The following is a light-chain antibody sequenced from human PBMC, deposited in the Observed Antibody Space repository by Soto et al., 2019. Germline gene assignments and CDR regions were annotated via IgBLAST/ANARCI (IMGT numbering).Light chain of an antibody. CDR3: QQYGSSQWT. V-gene: IGKV3-20*01. J-gene: IGKJ1*01. CDR2: GAS. Sequence: DIVLTQSPGTLSLSPGERATLSCRASQSVSTSYLAWYQQKPGQAPRLLIYGASSRATGIPDRFSGSGSGTEFTLTISRLQPEDFAVYYCQQYGSSQWTFGQGTKVEIK. CDR1: QSVSTSY.